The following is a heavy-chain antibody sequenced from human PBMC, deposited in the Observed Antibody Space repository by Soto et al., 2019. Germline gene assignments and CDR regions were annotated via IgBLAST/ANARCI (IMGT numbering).Heavy chain of an antibody. CDR3: ARDAGGYYDSSGYYYSAAFDI. D-gene: IGHD3-22*01. V-gene: IGHV1-3*01. CDR2: INAGNGNT. J-gene: IGHJ3*02. CDR1: GYSFTSYA. Sequence: ASVKVSCKASGYSFTSYAMHWVRQAPGQRLEWMGWINAGNGNTKYSQKFQGRVTITRDTSASTAYMELSSLRSEDTAVYYCARDAGGYYDSSGYYYSAAFDIWGQGTMVTVS.